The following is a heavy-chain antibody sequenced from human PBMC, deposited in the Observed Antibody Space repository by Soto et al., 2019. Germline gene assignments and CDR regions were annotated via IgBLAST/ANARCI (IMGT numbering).Heavy chain of an antibody. CDR3: ASTSYYGSGSYGSFDY. D-gene: IGHD3-10*01. Sequence: QVQLQESGPGLVKPSETLSLTCTVSGGSISSYYWSWIRQPPGKGLEWIGYIYYSGSTNYNPSLKSRVTISVDTSKNQFSLKLSSVTAADTAVYYCASTSYYGSGSYGSFDYWGQGTLVTVSS. V-gene: IGHV4-59*08. CDR1: GGSISSYY. CDR2: IYYSGST. J-gene: IGHJ4*02.